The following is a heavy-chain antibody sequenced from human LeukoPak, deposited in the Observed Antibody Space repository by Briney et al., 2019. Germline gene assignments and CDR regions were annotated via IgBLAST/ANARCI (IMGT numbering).Heavy chain of an antibody. Sequence: GGSLRLSCAASGFTFSSYAMSWVRQAPGKGLEWVSAISGSGGSTYYADSVKGRFTISRDNSKSTLYLQMNSLRAEDTAVYYCAKAGGSSYAKGNWFAPWGQATLVTVSS. J-gene: IGHJ5*02. CDR1: GFTFSSYA. CDR3: AKAGGSSYAKGNWFAP. D-gene: IGHD5-18*01. V-gene: IGHV3-23*01. CDR2: ISGSGGST.